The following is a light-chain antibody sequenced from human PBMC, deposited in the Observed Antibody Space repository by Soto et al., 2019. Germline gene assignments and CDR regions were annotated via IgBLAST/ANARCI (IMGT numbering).Light chain of an antibody. V-gene: IGLV2-14*03. CDR3: SSYTGSSTLL. Sequence: QSALTQPASLSGSPGQSITISCTGTSSDIGGYDYVSWYQHHPGKAPKLIIYGVSTRPSGVSHRFSGSRSGNTASLTISGLQAEDEADYYCSSYTGSSTLLFGGGTQLTVL. CDR2: GVS. CDR1: SSDIGGYDY. J-gene: IGLJ2*01.